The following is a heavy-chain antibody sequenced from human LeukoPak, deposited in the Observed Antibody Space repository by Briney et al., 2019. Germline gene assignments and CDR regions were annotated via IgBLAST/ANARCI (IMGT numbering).Heavy chain of an antibody. V-gene: IGHV3-30-3*01. D-gene: IGHD3-22*01. CDR1: GFTFSSYA. CDR3: AKDLEGATTYYYDSSGCFDY. Sequence: GGSLRLSCAASGFTFSSYAMHWVRQAPGKGLEWVAVISYDGSNKYYADSVKGRFTISRDNSKNTLYLQMNSLRAEDTAVYYCAKDLEGATTYYYDSSGCFDYWGQGTLVTVSS. CDR2: ISYDGSNK. J-gene: IGHJ4*02.